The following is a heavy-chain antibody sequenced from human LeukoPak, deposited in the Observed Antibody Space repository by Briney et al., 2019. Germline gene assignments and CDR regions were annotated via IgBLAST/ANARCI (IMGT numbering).Heavy chain of an antibody. D-gene: IGHD3-22*01. CDR2: ISYDGSSK. J-gene: IGHJ4*02. Sequence: TGGSLRLSCSASGFTFSAYAMHWVRQAPGKGLEWVAVISYDGSSKFYADSVKGRFTISRDNSKNTLYLQMNSLRAEDTAVYYCAKGGSGYSHTHFDYWGQGTLVTVSS. CDR1: GFTFSAYA. CDR3: AKGGSGYSHTHFDY. V-gene: IGHV3-30*04.